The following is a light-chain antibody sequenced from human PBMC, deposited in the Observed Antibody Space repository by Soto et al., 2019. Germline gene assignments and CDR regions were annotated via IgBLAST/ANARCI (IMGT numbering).Light chain of an antibody. CDR1: SSNIGAGYD. J-gene: IGLJ2*01. V-gene: IGLV1-40*01. Sequence: RQRVTISCTGSSSNIGAGYDVHWYQQLPGTAPKLLIYGNSNRPSGVPDRFSGSKSGTSASLAITGLQAEDEADYYCQSYDSSLSVVFGGGTKLTVL. CDR3: QSYDSSLSVV. CDR2: GNS.